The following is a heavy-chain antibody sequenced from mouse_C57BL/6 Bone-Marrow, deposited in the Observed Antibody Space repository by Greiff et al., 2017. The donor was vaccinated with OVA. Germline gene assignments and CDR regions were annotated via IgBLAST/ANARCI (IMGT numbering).Heavy chain of an antibody. Sequence: VQLQQSVAELVRPGASVKLSCTASGFHITNTYMHWVKQTPDQGLEWIARIDRANDNTNYASKFQGKGTMTADTTYNTAYLQFNSLSSEDTAVYYCAIGNFGCSCYGMDDGGQGTSVTVSA. D-gene: IGHD1-1*01. CDR2: IDRANDNT. CDR3: AIGNFGCSCYGMDD. V-gene: IGHV14-3*01. CDR1: GFHITNTY. J-gene: IGHJ4*01.